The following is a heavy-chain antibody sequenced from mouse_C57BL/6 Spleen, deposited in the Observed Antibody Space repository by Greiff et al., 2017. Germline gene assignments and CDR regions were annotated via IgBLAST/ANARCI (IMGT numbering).Heavy chain of an antibody. Sequence: VKLMESGPGLVAPSQSLSITCTVSGFSLTSYAISWVRQPPGKGLEWLGVIWTGGGTNYNSALKSRLSISKDNSKSQVFLKMNSLQTDDTARYYCARWLDGNDLYCYAMDYWGQGTSVTVSS. CDR3: ARWLDGNDLYCYAMDY. CDR1: GFSLTSYA. D-gene: IGHD2-2*01. J-gene: IGHJ4*01. CDR2: IWTGGGT. V-gene: IGHV2-9-1*01.